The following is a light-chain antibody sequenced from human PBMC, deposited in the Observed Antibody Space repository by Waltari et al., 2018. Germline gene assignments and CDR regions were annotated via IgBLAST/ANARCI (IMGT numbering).Light chain of an antibody. J-gene: IGKJ1*01. CDR2: GAS. Sequence: EIVLTQSPGTLSLSPGERATLSCRGSQSVSSSYLAWYQQKPGQAPRLLIYGASSRATGSPDRFSGSGSGTDFTLTISRLEPEDFAVYYCQQYGSSPWTFGQGTKVEIK. CDR1: QSVSSSY. V-gene: IGKV3-20*01. CDR3: QQYGSSPWT.